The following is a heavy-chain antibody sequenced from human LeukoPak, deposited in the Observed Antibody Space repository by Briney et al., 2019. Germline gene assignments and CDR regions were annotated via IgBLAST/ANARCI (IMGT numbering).Heavy chain of an antibody. J-gene: IGHJ4*02. CDR3: ARSSAYYYDSSGYYRLLSPDY. CDR1: GGSISSYY. D-gene: IGHD3-22*01. V-gene: IGHV4-59*12. Sequence: SETLSLTCTVSGGSISSYYWSWIRQPPGKGLEWIGYIYYSGSTNYNPSLKSRVTISVDTSKNQFSLKLSSVTAADTAVYYCARSSAYYYDSSGYYRLLSPDYWGQGTLVTVSS. CDR2: IYYSGST.